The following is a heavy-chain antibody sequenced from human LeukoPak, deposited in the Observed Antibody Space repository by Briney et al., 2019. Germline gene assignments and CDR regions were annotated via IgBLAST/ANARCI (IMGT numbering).Heavy chain of an antibody. Sequence: SGGSLRLSCAASGFTFSSYGMHWLRQAPGKGLEWVAFIRYDGSNKYYADSVKGRFTISRDNSKNTLYLQMNSLRAEDTAVYYCANTKWGYFDYWGQGTLVTVSS. V-gene: IGHV3-30*02. CDR3: ANTKWGYFDY. J-gene: IGHJ4*02. CDR1: GFTFSSYG. D-gene: IGHD7-27*01. CDR2: IRYDGSNK.